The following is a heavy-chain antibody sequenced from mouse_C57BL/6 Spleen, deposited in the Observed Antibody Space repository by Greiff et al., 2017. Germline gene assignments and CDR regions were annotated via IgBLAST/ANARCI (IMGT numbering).Heavy chain of an antibody. Sequence: EVQLQQSGPGLVKPSQSLSLTCSVTGYSITSGYYWNWIRQFPGNKLEWMGYISYDGSNNYNPSLKNRISITRDTSKNQFFLKLNSVTTEDTATYYCARGFLGFAYWGQGTLVTVSA. V-gene: IGHV3-6*01. CDR3: ARGFLGFAY. CDR1: GYSITSGYY. CDR2: ISYDGSN. J-gene: IGHJ3*01.